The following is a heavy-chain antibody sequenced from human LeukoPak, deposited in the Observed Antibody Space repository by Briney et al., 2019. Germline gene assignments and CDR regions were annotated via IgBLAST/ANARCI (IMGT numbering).Heavy chain of an antibody. CDR3: AADPGANHSGSGGSAPTAEDDY. V-gene: IGHV1-58*02. CDR1: GFTFTSSA. J-gene: IGHJ4*02. Sequence: SVKVSCKASGFTFTSSAMQWVRQARGQRREWIGWIVVGSGNTNYAQKFQERVTITRDMSTSTAYMELSSLRSEDTAVYYCAADPGANHSGSGGSAPTAEDDYWGQGTLVTVSS. CDR2: IVVGSGNT. D-gene: IGHD2-15*01.